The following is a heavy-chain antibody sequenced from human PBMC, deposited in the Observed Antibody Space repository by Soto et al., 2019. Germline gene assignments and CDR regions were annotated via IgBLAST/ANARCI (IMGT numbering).Heavy chain of an antibody. Sequence: GGSLRLSCAASGFTFSDYAMHWVRQAPGKGLEWVAIISFDGSNEHYADSVQGRFTISRDNSENTLYLQMNSLRADDTAVYYCARPAATVIFYSGMDVWGQGTTVTV. CDR3: ARPAATVIFYSGMDV. CDR2: ISFDGSNE. V-gene: IGHV3-30-3*01. CDR1: GFTFSDYA. J-gene: IGHJ6*02. D-gene: IGHD4-17*01.